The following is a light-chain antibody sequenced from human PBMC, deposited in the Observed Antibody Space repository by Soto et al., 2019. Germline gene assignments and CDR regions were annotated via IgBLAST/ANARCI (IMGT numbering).Light chain of an antibody. Sequence: EIVVTQSPGTLSLSPGERATLSCRASQSFSSSYLARYQQKPGQAPRLLIYGASSRAAGIPDRLSGGRSGTELALTISRLEHQDIAVYYCQQYDNSPALFTFGPGTKVDIK. J-gene: IGKJ3*01. CDR3: QQYDNSPALFT. V-gene: IGKV3-20*01. CDR1: QSFSSSY. CDR2: GAS.